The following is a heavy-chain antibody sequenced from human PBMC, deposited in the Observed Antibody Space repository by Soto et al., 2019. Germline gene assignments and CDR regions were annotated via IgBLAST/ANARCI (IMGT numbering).Heavy chain of an antibody. J-gene: IGHJ2*01. D-gene: IGHD3-22*01. V-gene: IGHV5-51*01. Sequence: PGESLKISCKTSGYSFTSYWVGWVRQMPGKGPEWLGIMNPGDSDIRYNPSFEGQVTFSADKSISTAYLQWSSLKATDTAIYYCARRGDSSDWY. CDR2: MNPGDSDI. CDR1: GYSFTSYW. CDR3: ARRGDSSDWY.